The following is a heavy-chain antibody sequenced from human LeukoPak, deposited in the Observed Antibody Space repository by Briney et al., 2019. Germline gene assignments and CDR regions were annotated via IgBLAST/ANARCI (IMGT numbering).Heavy chain of an antibody. CDR3: ARGVDTAMWSAFDI. CDR1: GYTFTSYG. D-gene: IGHD5-18*01. J-gene: IGHJ3*02. V-gene: IGHV1-18*01. Sequence: ASVKVSCKASGYTFTSYGISWVRQAPGQGLEWMGWISAYNGNTNYAQKLQGRVTTTTDTSTSTAYMELRSLRSDDTAVYYCARGVDTAMWSAFDIWGQGTMVTVSS. CDR2: ISAYNGNT.